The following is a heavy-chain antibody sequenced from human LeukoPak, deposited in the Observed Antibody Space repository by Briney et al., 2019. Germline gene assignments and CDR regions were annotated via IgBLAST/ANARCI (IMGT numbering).Heavy chain of an antibody. V-gene: IGHV4-61*02. J-gene: IGHJ6*03. CDR3: ARGVHGYSYGYVPWELYSYMDV. Sequence: SETLSLTCTVSGGSISSGSYYWSWIRQPAGKGLEWIGRIYTSGHTSYNPSLKSRVTISVDTSKNQFSLKMNSVTAADAAVYYCARGVHGYSYGYVPWELYSYMDVWGKGTTVSISS. D-gene: IGHD5-18*01. CDR1: GGSISSGSYY. CDR2: IYTSGHT.